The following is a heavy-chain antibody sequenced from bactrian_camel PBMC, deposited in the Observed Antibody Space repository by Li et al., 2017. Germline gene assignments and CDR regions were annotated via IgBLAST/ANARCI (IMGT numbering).Heavy chain of an antibody. V-gene: IGHV3S6*01. J-gene: IGHJ4*01. Sequence: VQLVESGGGSVQVGGSLRLSCAASGLYESSFCMGWFRQAPGKEREGVASIDSDGNIRYCDSVKGQFTISQENDKNTLVLQMNTLKPEDTAMYYCAADRGWRTVVAGCPFGEYKHWGQGTQVTVS. CDR2: IDSDGNIR. CDR3: AADRGWRTVVAGCPFGEYKH. CDR1: GLYESSFC. D-gene: IGHD6*01.